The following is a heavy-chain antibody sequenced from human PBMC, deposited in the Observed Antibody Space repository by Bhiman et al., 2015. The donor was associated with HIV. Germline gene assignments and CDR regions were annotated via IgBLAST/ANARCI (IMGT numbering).Heavy chain of an antibody. D-gene: IGHD4-17*01. CDR2: IARDGTRD. V-gene: IGHV3-30*03. Sequence: QVQLVESGGGVVQPGGSLRLSCVASGFSFSSYGMHWVRQAPGKGLDWVAVIARDGTRDIYADSVKGRFTISRDNSKNTLYLQMHSLRLEDTAVYSCAREKGVTTIKDGFDLWGQGTLATVSS. J-gene: IGHJ3*01. CDR1: GFSFSSYG. CDR3: AREKGVTTIKDGFDL.